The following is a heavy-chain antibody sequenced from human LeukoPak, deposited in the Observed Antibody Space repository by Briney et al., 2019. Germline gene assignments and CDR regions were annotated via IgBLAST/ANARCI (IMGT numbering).Heavy chain of an antibody. D-gene: IGHD5-18*01. CDR3: ASDCVDTAMVGGDDFWC. Sequence: ASVKVSCTASGYTFTGYYMHWVGQAPGQEGEGMGWINPNSGGTNYAQNLQGRGTMTRDTSINTAYMELSRLRSDDTAVYYCASDCVDTAMVGGDDFWCWGQGVLVSV. J-gene: IGHJ1*01. CDR1: GYTFTGYY. CDR2: INPNSGGT. V-gene: IGHV1-2*02.